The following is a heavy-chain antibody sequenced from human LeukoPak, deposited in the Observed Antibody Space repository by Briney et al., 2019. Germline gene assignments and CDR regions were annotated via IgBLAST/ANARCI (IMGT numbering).Heavy chain of an antibody. CDR2: IYSGGST. V-gene: IGHV3-66*01. Sequence: GGSLRLSCAASGFTVSSNYMSWVRQAPGKGLEWVSVIYSGGSTYYADSVKGRFTISRDNSKNTLYLQMNSLRAEDTAVYYCATDYCSSTSCYPSADAFDIWGQGTMVTVSS. D-gene: IGHD2-2*01. CDR3: ATDYCSSTSCYPSADAFDI. J-gene: IGHJ3*02. CDR1: GFTVSSNY.